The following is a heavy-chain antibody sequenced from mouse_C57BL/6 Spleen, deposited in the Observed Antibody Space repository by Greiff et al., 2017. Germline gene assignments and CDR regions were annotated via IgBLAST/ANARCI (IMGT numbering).Heavy chain of an antibody. CDR3: ANYDGYYAMDY. CDR2: ISSGSSTI. V-gene: IGHV5-17*01. Sequence: EVNVVESGGGLVKPGGSLKLSCAASGFTFSDYGMHWVRQAPEKGLERVAYISSGSSTIYYADTVKGRFTISRDNAKNTLFLQMTSLRSEDTAMYYCANYDGYYAMDYWGQGTSVTVSS. CDR1: GFTFSDYG. J-gene: IGHJ4*01. D-gene: IGHD2-4*01.